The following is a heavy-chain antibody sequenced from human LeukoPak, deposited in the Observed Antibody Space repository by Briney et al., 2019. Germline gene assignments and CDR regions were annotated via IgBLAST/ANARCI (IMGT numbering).Heavy chain of an antibody. CDR3: ARVVGATRRGAFDI. CDR1: GFTFSSYW. D-gene: IGHD1-26*01. J-gene: IGHJ3*02. CDR2: INTDGSST. V-gene: IGHV3-74*01. Sequence: PGGSLRLSCAASGFTFSSYWMHWVRQAPGKGLVWVSRINTDGSSTSYADSVKGRFTISRDNAKNTLYLQMNSLRAEDTAVYYCARVVGATRRGAFDIWGQGTMVTVSS.